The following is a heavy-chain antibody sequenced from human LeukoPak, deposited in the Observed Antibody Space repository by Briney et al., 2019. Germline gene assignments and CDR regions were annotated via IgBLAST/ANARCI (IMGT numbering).Heavy chain of an antibody. J-gene: IGHJ5*02. CDR2: INSGGTTM. V-gene: IGHV3-48*03. D-gene: IGHD3-10*01. CDR1: GFAFISSE. Sequence: GGSLRLSCAASGFAFISSEMNWVRQAPGKGLEWVPHINSGGTTMYNADAVKGRFTNSSHSAKHSHYLQVKNLTDDYTHVYYCARLWFGANWFDPWGQGTLVTVSS. CDR3: ARLWFGANWFDP.